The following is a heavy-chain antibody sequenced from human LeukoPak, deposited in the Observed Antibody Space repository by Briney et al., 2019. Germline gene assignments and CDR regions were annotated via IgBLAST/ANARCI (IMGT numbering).Heavy chain of an antibody. J-gene: IGHJ4*02. CDR1: GFTFSSYS. CDR2: ISSSSSYI. CDR3: AKDIYYYDSSGYYYD. V-gene: IGHV3-21*04. Sequence: GGSLRLSCAASGFTFSSYSMNWVRQAPGKGLEWVSSISSSSSYIYYADSVKGRFTISRDNAKNSLYLQMNSLRAEDTALYYCAKDIYYYDSSGYYYDWGQGTLVTVSS. D-gene: IGHD3-22*01.